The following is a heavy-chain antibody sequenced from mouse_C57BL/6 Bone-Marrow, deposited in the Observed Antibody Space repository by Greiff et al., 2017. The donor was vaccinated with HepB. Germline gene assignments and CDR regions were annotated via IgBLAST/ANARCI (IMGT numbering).Heavy chain of an antibody. Sequence: EVKLEESGEGLVKPGGSLKLSCAASGFTFSSYAMSWVRQTPEKRLEWVAYISSGGDYIYYADTVKGRFTISRDNARNTLYLQMSSLKSEDTAMYYCTRDEQLRLRGAYWGQGTLVTVSA. D-gene: IGHD3-2*02. CDR1: GFTFSSYA. V-gene: IGHV5-9-1*02. J-gene: IGHJ3*01. CDR3: TRDEQLRLRGAY. CDR2: ISSGGDYI.